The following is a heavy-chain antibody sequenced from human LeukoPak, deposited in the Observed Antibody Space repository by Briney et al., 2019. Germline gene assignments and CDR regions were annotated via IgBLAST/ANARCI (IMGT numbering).Heavy chain of an antibody. CDR2: IKQDGSEK. Sequence: GGSLRLSCAASGFTFSSYWMHWVRQAPGKGLEWVANIKQDGSEKYYVDSVKGRFTISRDNAKNSLYLQMNSLRAEDTAVYYCARDPVAGTSGWFDPWGQGTLVTVSS. J-gene: IGHJ5*02. CDR1: GFTFSSYW. CDR3: ARDPVAGTSGWFDP. V-gene: IGHV3-7*01. D-gene: IGHD6-19*01.